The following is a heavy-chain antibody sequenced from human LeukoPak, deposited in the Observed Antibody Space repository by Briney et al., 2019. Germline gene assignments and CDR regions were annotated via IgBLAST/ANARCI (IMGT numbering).Heavy chain of an antibody. CDR2: ISDSGGRT. CDR3: AKRGVVIRVILVAFHKEAYYFDS. V-gene: IGHV3-23*01. J-gene: IGHJ4*02. CDR1: GITLSNYG. D-gene: IGHD3-22*01. Sequence: HPGGSLRLSCAVSGITLSNYGMSWVRQAPGKGLEWVAGISDSGGRTNYADSVKGRFAISRDNPKNTLYLKMNSLGAEDRAVYFCAKRGVVIRVILVAFHKEAYYFDSWGKGALVTVSS.